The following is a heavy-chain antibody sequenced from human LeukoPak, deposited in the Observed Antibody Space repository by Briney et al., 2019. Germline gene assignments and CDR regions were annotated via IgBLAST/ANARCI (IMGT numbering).Heavy chain of an antibody. CDR3: ANAPMVRGVIES. CDR2: IKSKTDGGTT. CDR1: GFTFSNAW. D-gene: IGHD3-10*01. V-gene: IGHV3-15*01. J-gene: IGHJ5*02. Sequence: GGSLRLSCAAPGFTFSNAWMSWVRQAPGKGLEWVGRIKSKTDGGTTDYAAPVKGRFTISRDDSKNTLYLQMNSLRAEDTAVYYCANAPMVRGVIESWGQGTLVTVSS.